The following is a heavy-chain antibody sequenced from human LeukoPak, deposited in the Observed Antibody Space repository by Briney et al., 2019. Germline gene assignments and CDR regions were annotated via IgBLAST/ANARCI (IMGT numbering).Heavy chain of an antibody. D-gene: IGHD1-26*01. CDR3: ARTIVGANSAFDI. CDR1: GGSISSSNW. CDR2: IYHSGST. V-gene: IGHV4-4*02. J-gene: IGHJ3*02. Sequence: SGTLSLTCAVSGGSISSSNWWSWVRQPPGKGLEWIGEIYHSGSTNYNPSLKSRVTISVDKSNNQFSLKLSSVTAADTAVYYCARTIVGANSAFDIWGQGTMVTVSS.